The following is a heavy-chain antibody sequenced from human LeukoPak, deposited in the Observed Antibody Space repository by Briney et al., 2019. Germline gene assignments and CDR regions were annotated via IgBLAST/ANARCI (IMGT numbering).Heavy chain of an antibody. CDR2: ISYDGSNK. J-gene: IGHJ6*02. D-gene: IGHD1-26*01. Sequence: GGSLRLSCAASGFTFSSYAMHWVRQAPGKGLEWVAVISYDGSNKYCADSVKGRFTISRDNSKNTLYLQMNSLRAEDTAVYYCARDGTEWELASYYGMDVWGQGTTVTVSS. CDR1: GFTFSSYA. V-gene: IGHV3-30-3*01. CDR3: ARDGTEWELASYYGMDV.